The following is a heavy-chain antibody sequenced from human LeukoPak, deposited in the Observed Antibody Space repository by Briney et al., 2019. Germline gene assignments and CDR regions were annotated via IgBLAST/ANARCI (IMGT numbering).Heavy chain of an antibody. CDR2: ISSSSSYT. V-gene: IGHV3-11*06. Sequence: GALRLSCAASGFTFSDCYMSWIRQAPGKGLEWVSYISSSSSYTNYADSVKGRFTISRDNAKNSLYLQMNSLRAEDTAVYYCARTAAAAFGYWGQGTLVTVSS. D-gene: IGHD6-13*01. J-gene: IGHJ4*02. CDR3: ARTAAAAFGY. CDR1: GFTFSDCY.